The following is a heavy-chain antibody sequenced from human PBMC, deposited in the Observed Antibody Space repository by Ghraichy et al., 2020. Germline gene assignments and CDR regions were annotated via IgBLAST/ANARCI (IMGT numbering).Heavy chain of an antibody. CDR2: ISYDGSNK. J-gene: IGHJ4*02. CDR1: GFTFSSYG. Sequence: GGSLRLSCAASGFTFSSYGMHWVRQAPGKGLEWVAVISYDGSNKYYADSVKGRFTISRDNSKNTLYLQMNSLRAEDTAVYYCAKDHLPWGGSYPTNYWGQGTLVTVSS. CDR3: AKDHLPWGGSYPTNY. V-gene: IGHV3-30*18. D-gene: IGHD1-26*01.